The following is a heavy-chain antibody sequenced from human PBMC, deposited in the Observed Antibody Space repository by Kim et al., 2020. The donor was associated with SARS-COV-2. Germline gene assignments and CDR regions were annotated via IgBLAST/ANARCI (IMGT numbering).Heavy chain of an antibody. Sequence: ASVKVSCKASGYTFTSYGISWVRQAPGQGLEWMGWISAYNGNTNYAQKLQGRVTMTTDTSTSTAYMELRSLRSDDTAVYYCARAREVIQLWQAYYYYGMDVWGQGTTVTVSS. CDR3: ARAREVIQLWQAYYYYGMDV. V-gene: IGHV1-18*01. D-gene: IGHD5-18*01. J-gene: IGHJ6*02. CDR1: GYTFTSYG. CDR2: ISAYNGNT.